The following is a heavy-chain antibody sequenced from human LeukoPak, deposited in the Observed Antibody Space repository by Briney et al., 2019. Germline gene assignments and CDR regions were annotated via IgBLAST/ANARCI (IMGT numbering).Heavy chain of an antibody. V-gene: IGHV1-18*01. Sequence: ASVKVSCKASGYTFTSYGISWVRQAPGQGLEWMGWISAYNGNTNYAQKLQGRVTMTTDTSTSTAHMELRSLRFDDTAVYYCARDWYCSSTSCYRYYYGMDVWGQGTTVTVSS. D-gene: IGHD2-2*01. CDR2: ISAYNGNT. CDR1: GYTFTSYG. J-gene: IGHJ6*02. CDR3: ARDWYCSSTSCYRYYYGMDV.